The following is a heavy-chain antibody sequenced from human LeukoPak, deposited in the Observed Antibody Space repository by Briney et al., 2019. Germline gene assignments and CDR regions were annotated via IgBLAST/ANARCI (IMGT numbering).Heavy chain of an antibody. Sequence: ASVTVSCMSSGYAFTCYYMHWVRQAPGQALEWMGWINPNSGGTDYAQKFRGRVTMTRDRSITTAYVELSRVRSDDTAVYYCARARGGSGRGDYFDSWGQGTLVTVSS. CDR2: INPNSGGT. D-gene: IGHD3-16*01. CDR3: ARARGGSGRGDYFDS. J-gene: IGHJ4*02. V-gene: IGHV1-2*02. CDR1: GYAFTCYY.